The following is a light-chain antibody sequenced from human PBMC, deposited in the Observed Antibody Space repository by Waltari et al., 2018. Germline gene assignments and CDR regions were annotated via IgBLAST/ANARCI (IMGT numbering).Light chain of an antibody. J-gene: IGKJ2*01. Sequence: DIVMTQSPDSLAVSLGERATFNSTSSQRLFDDSTNKNYLAWYQQKPGQPPKLLIYWASTRESGVPGRFSGTESGTDFTLTVSSLQAEDVAVYYCQQYFSTPYTFGQGTKLEI. CDR3: QQYFSTPYT. V-gene: IGKV4-1*01. CDR2: WAS. CDR1: QRLFDDSTNKNY.